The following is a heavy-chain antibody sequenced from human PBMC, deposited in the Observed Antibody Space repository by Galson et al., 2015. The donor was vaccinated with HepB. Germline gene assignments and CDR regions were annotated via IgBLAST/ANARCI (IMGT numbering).Heavy chain of an antibody. D-gene: IGHD1-26*01. J-gene: IGHJ4*02. CDR3: ARVEESSHSLKY. CDR1: GFTFSSYW. CDR2: IKQDGSEK. Sequence: SLRLSCAASGFTFSSYWMTWVRQAPGKGLEWVANIKQDGSEKYYVDSVEGRFTVSRDNAKNSLYLQMNSLRAEDTAVYYCARVEESSHSLKYWGQGTLVTVS. V-gene: IGHV3-7*01.